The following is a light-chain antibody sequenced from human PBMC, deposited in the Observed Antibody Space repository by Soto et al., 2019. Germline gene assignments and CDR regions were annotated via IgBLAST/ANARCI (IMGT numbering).Light chain of an antibody. Sequence: SYELTPAASVSVAPGQTARITCGGDNIGSKGVHWYQQKPGQAPVLVIYYDTDRPSGIPERFSGSNPGNMATLTISRVEAGDEADYYCQVWDSSTECRVFGGGTKLTVL. CDR2: YDT. V-gene: IGLV3-21*04. J-gene: IGLJ2*01. CDR3: QVWDSSTECRV. CDR1: NIGSKG.